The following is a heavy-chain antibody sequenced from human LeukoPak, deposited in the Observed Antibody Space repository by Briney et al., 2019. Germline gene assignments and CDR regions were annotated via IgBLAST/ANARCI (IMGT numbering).Heavy chain of an antibody. Sequence: GGSLRLSCSASGFTSSSYTMHWVRQAPGKGLEYVSAISHDGDTTYYADSVKGRFTISRDNSENTLYLQMSSLRAEDTAVYYCAPGKFDYWGQGTLVTVSS. J-gene: IGHJ4*02. CDR1: GFTSSSYT. V-gene: IGHV3-64D*06. CDR2: ISHDGDTT. CDR3: APGKFDY.